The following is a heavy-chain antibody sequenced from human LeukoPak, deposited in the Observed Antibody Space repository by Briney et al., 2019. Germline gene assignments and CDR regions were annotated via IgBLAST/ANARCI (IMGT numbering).Heavy chain of an antibody. CDR2: IYPGDSDT. V-gene: IGHV5-51*01. Sequence: GESLKISCKGSGYSFTSYWIGWVRQMPGKGLEWMGIIYPGDSDTTYSPSFQGQVTSSADKSISTAYLQWSSLKASDTAMYYCARRRRHYDSSGYYTYYFDYWGQGTLVTVSS. CDR1: GYSFTSYW. J-gene: IGHJ4*02. D-gene: IGHD3-22*01. CDR3: ARRRRHYDSSGYYTYYFDY.